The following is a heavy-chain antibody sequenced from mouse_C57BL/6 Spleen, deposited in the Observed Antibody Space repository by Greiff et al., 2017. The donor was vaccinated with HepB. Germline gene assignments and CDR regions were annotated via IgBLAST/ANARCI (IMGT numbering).Heavy chain of an antibody. Sequence: EVQGVESGGGLVKPGGSLKLSCAASGFTFSDYGMHWVRQAPEKGLEWVAYISSGSSTIYYADTVKGRFTISRDNAKNTLFLQMSSLRSEDTAMYYCARPFYYDYGYFDYWGHGTTLTVSS. CDR3: ARPFYYDYGYFDY. CDR1: GFTFSDYG. J-gene: IGHJ2*01. D-gene: IGHD2-4*01. V-gene: IGHV5-17*01. CDR2: ISSGSSTI.